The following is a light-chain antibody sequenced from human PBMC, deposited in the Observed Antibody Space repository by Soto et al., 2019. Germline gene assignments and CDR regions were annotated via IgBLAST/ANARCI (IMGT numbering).Light chain of an antibody. Sequence: QSALTQPGAVSGSPGQSITISCTGTSSDVGGYNYVSWYQQHPGKAPKLMIYDVSNRPSGVSNRFSGSKSGNTASLTISGLQAEDEADYYCSSYTSSSTPHGVFGGGTKLTVL. CDR2: DVS. J-gene: IGLJ2*01. V-gene: IGLV2-14*01. CDR3: SSYTSSSTPHGV. CDR1: SSDVGGYNY.